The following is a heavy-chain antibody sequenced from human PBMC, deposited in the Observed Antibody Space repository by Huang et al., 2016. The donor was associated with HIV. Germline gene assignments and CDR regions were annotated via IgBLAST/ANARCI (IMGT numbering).Heavy chain of an antibody. V-gene: IGHV5-51*01. CDR3: ARQRAYGSTYADY. Sequence: EVQLVQSGAEVKKSGESMKISCKGSGYKFTSYWIGWVRQTPGKGLEWSGIIYPGESDTRDRPSFQGQFTSSADKSISTAYLQWSSLKASDTAMYYCARQRAYGSTYADYWGQGTLVTVSS. J-gene: IGHJ4*02. CDR1: GYKFTSYW. CDR2: IYPGESDT. D-gene: IGHD4-4*01.